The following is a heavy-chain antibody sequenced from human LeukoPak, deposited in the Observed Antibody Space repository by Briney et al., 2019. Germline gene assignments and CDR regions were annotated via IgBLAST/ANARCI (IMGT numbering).Heavy chain of an antibody. CDR1: GGSISSYY. Sequence: SETLSLTCTASGGSISSYYWSWIRQPAGKGLEWIGRIYTSGSTNYNPSLKSRVTMSVDTSKNQFSLKLSSVTAADTAVYYCARLGNGYYYDSSAVYYGMDVWGQGTTVTVSS. CDR2: IYTSGST. J-gene: IGHJ6*02. V-gene: IGHV4-4*07. CDR3: ARLGNGYYYDSSAVYYGMDV. D-gene: IGHD3-22*01.